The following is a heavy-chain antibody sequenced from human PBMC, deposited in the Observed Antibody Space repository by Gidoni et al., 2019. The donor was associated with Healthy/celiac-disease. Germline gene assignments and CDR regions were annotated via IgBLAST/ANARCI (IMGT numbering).Heavy chain of an antibody. CDR1: GFTFSSYA. Sequence: EVQLLESGGGLVQPGGSLRLSCAASGFTFSSYAMSWVRQAPGKGLEWVSAISGSGGSTYYADSVKGRFTISRDNSKNTLYLQMNSLRAEDTAVYYCAKDHTEGRVLLWFGESMGGWFDPWGQGTLVTVSS. CDR2: ISGSGGST. V-gene: IGHV3-23*01. D-gene: IGHD3-10*01. J-gene: IGHJ5*02. CDR3: AKDHTEGRVLLWFGESMGGWFDP.